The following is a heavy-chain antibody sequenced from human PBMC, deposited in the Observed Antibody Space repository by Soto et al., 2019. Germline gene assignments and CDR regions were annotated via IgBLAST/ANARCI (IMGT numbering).Heavy chain of an antibody. CDR2: IYYSGST. J-gene: IGHJ6*03. CDR3: ARGLFSPFGPSQQFYMDV. V-gene: IGHV4-59*08. CDR1: GGSISSYY. D-gene: IGHD3-16*01. Sequence: SETLSLTCTVSGGSISSYYWSWIRLPPGKGLEWIGYIYYSGSTNYNPSLKSRVTMSVDTSKNQFSLKLSSVTAADAAVYYCARGLFSPFGPSQQFYMDVWGKGTTVTVSS.